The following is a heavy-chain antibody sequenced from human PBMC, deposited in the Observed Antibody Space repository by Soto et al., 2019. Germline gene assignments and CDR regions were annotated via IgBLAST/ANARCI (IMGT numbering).Heavy chain of an antibody. Sequence: SETLSLTCTVSGGSISNYYWSWIRQPPGKGLEWIGYIYYSGSTYYNPSLKSRVTISVDTSKNQFSLKLSSVTAADTAVYYCMLGSGWKDFDYWGQGTLVTVSS. D-gene: IGHD3-22*01. V-gene: IGHV4-59*04. CDR2: IYYSGST. CDR1: GGSISNYY. J-gene: IGHJ4*02. CDR3: MLGSGWKDFDY.